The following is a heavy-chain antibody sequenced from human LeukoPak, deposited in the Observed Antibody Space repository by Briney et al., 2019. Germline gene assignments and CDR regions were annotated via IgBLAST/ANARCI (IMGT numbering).Heavy chain of an antibody. CDR2: ISAYNGNT. D-gene: IGHD3-22*01. Sequence: ASVKVSYKASGYTFTSYGISWVRQAPGQGLEWMGWISAYNGNTNYAQKLQGRVTMTTDTSTSTAYMELRSLRSDDTAVYYCASSIDSSGYYYQQTFDYWGQGTLVTVSS. J-gene: IGHJ4*02. V-gene: IGHV1-18*01. CDR1: GYTFTSYG. CDR3: ASSIDSSGYYYQQTFDY.